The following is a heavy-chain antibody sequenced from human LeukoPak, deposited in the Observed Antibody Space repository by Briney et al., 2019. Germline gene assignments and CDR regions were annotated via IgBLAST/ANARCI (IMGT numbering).Heavy chain of an antibody. V-gene: IGHV3-7*01. J-gene: IGHJ5*02. CDR1: GFTLSGYW. CDR3: ESNRGP. Sequence: PGGSLRLSCAASGFTLSGYWMRWVRQAPGKGLEWVATIKEDGSKKSYMDSVEGRFTISIDHANNSVNLPMSSLRADDTAVYHCESNRGPWGPGTPVTVSS. CDR2: IKEDGSKK.